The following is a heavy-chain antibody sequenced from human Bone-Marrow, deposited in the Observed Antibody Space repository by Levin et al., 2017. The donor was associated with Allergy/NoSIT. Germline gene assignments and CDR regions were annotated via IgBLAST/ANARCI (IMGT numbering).Heavy chain of an antibody. CDR3: AAYCSTTSCYRAKDAFDI. CDR1: GASVSSGL. D-gene: IGHD2-2*01. CDR2: TFYSGSA. J-gene: IGHJ3*02. Sequence: GSLRLSCTVSGASVSSGLWSWIRQPPGKGLEWIGYTFYSGSATYNPSLESRVTISIDTSKNQFSLRLRSVTAADTAVYYCAAYCSTTSCYRAKDAFDIWGHGTMVSVSS. V-gene: IGHV4-59*02.